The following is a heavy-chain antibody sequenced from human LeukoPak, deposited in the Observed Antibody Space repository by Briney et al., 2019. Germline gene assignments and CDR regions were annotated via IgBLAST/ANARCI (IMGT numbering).Heavy chain of an antibody. Sequence: GGSLRLSCAASGFTFSDHYMDWVRQAPGKGLEWVANIKQDGSEKYYVDSVKGRFTISRDNAKNSLFLQMNSLRAEDTAVYYCARDHRGIYSPFDYWGQGTLVTVSS. J-gene: IGHJ4*02. D-gene: IGHD2-21*01. CDR2: IKQDGSEK. CDR1: GFTFSDHY. V-gene: IGHV3-7*01. CDR3: ARDHRGIYSPFDY.